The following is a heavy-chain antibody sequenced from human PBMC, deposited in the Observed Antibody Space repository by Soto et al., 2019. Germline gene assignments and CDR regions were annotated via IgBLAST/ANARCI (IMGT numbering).Heavy chain of an antibody. CDR1: GYSFTSYW. V-gene: IGHV5-51*01. J-gene: IGHJ6*02. Sequence: GASLKISCKGSGYSFTSYWIGWVRQMPGKGLEWMGIIYPGDSDTRYSPSFQGQVTISADKSISTAYLQWSSLKASDTAMYYCARGLQVTAMGGVYYYYYGMDVWGQGTTVTVSS. D-gene: IGHD5-18*01. CDR2: IYPGDSDT. CDR3: ARGLQVTAMGGVYYYYYGMDV.